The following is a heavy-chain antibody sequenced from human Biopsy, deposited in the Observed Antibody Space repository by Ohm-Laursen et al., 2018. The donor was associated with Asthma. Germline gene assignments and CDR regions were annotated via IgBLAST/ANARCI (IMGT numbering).Heavy chain of an antibody. CDR2: ISASGVRI. CDR3: AKITTDRQKANNWFDP. J-gene: IGHJ5*02. D-gene: IGHD3-22*01. V-gene: IGHV3-23*01. Sequence: GSLRLSCTASGFAFNNSSMTWVRQAPGKGLEWVSSISASGVRIFYADSVKGRFTVSRDSSRNTLYLQLSTLRVEDTAVYFCAKITTDRQKANNWFDPWGQGTLVTVSS. CDR1: GFAFNNSS.